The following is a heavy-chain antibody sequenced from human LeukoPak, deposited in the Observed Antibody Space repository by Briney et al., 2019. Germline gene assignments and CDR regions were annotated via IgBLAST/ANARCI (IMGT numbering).Heavy chain of an antibody. J-gene: IGHJ4*02. CDR1: GDSMALSTYY. CDR2: IYHSGSA. V-gene: IGHV4-39*01. CDR3: XXXXXXXXXXXXXPXXXXXFDS. Sequence: PSETLSLTCSVSGDSMALSTYYWGWIRQPPGMGLEWIGLIYHSGSAYYNPSLENRVSISIDTSKGQFSLRLTSVAAADPALYDXXXXXXXXXXXXXXPXXXXXFDSWXXXXLVIVSS.